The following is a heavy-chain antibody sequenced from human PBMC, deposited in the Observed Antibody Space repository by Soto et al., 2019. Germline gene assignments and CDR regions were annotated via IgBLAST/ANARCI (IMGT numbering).Heavy chain of an antibody. V-gene: IGHV3-7*03. CDR3: FGGNGGPQ. J-gene: IGHJ4*02. CDR2: IKPDGSAT. CDR1: DFTFRNYW. Sequence: LRLSCATSDFTFRNYWMNWVRQAPGKGLEWVANIKPDGSATNYVDSVKGRFTISRDNVRNSVSLQMNSLRVEDTAVYFCFGGNGGPQWGQGTLVTVSS. D-gene: IGHD3-16*01.